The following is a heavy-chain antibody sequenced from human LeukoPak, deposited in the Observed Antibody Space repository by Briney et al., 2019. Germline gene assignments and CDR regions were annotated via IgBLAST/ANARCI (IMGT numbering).Heavy chain of an antibody. D-gene: IGHD3-3*01. J-gene: IGHJ4*02. Sequence: GGSLRLSRAASGFTFSSYAMSWVRQAPGKGLEWVSAISGSGGSTYYADSVKGRFTISRDNSKNTLYLQMNSLRAEDTAVYYCAKDGTAPQYDFWSGYYIGPFFDYWGQGTLVTVSS. V-gene: IGHV3-23*01. CDR2: ISGSGGST. CDR3: AKDGTAPQYDFWSGYYIGPFFDY. CDR1: GFTFSSYA.